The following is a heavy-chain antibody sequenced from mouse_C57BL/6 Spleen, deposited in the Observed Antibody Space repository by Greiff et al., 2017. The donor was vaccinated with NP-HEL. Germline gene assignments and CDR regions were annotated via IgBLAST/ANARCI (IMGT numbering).Heavy chain of an antibody. CDR1: GYSITSGYY. J-gene: IGHJ4*01. Sequence: ESGPGLVKPSQSLSLTCSVTGYSITSGYYWNWIRQFPGNKLEWMGYISYDGSNNYNPSLKNRISITRDTSKNQFFLKLNSVTTEDTATYYCARDYIYDGYYYAMDYWGQGTSVTVSS. D-gene: IGHD2-3*01. CDR3: ARDYIYDGYYYAMDY. CDR2: ISYDGSN. V-gene: IGHV3-6*01.